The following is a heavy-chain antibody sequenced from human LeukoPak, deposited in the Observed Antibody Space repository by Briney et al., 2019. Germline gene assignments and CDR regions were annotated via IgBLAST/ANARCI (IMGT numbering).Heavy chain of an antibody. CDR1: GFTFSSYD. J-gene: IGHJ4*02. CDR3: AKDGTYYDFDY. D-gene: IGHD1-26*01. Sequence: GGSLRLSCAASGFTFSSYDMHWVRQPTGKGLDWVSTIGTAGDTYYPGSVKGRFTISRENAKNSLYLQMNSLRAGDTAVYYCAKDGTYYDFDYWGQGTLVTVSS. V-gene: IGHV3-13*01. CDR2: IGTAGDT.